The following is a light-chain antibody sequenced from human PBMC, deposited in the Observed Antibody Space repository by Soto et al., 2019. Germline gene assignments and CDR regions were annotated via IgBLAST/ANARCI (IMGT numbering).Light chain of an antibody. CDR2: EGS. CDR3: CSYAGSSTFVV. Sequence: QSALTQPASVSGSPGQSITISCTGTSSEVGSYNLVSWYQQHPGKAPKLMIYEGSKRPSGVSNRFSGSKSGNTASLTISGLQPEDEADYYCCSYAGSSTFVVFGGGTKLTVL. J-gene: IGLJ2*01. CDR1: SSEVGSYNL. V-gene: IGLV2-23*03.